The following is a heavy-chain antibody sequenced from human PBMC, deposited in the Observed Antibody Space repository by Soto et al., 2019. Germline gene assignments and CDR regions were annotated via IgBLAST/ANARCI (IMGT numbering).Heavy chain of an antibody. CDR3: ASVGRENWFHP. CDR1: GYTFTSYG. Sequence: QVQLVQSGAEVKKPGASVKVSCKASGYTFTSYGISWVRQAPGQGNEWMGWISAYNGNTNYAQKLQGRVTMTTDTTTSTAEMEMRSMRSDDTAVYSCASVGRENWFHPWGQGTLVTVSS. CDR2: ISAYNGNT. J-gene: IGHJ5*02. V-gene: IGHV1-18*04.